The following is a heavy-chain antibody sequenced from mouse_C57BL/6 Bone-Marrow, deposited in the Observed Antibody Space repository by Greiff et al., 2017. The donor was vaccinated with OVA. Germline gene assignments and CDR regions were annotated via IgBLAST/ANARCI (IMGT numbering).Heavy chain of an antibody. CDR2: INPNNGGT. V-gene: IGHV1-26*01. D-gene: IGHD4-1*01. J-gene: IGHJ4*01. CDR1: GYTFTDYY. CDR3: AREAGTFGAMDY. Sequence: EVQLQQSGPELAKPGASVKISCKASGYTFTDYYMNWVKQSHGKSLEWIGDINPNNGGTSYNQKFKGKATLTVDKSSSTAYMELRSLTSEDSAVYYCAREAGTFGAMDYWGQGTSVTVSS.